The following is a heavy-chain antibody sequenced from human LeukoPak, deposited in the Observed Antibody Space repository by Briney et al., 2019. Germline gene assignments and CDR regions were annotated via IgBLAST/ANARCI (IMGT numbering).Heavy chain of an antibody. D-gene: IGHD1-26*01. J-gene: IGHJ4*02. V-gene: IGHV4-34*01. CDR2: INHSGST. CDR3: ALTWGDY. CDR1: GGSFSGYY. Sequence: SETLSLTCAVYGGSFSGYYWSWIRQPPGKGLEWIAEINHSGSTNYNPSLKSRVTISVDTSKNQFSLKLSSVTAADTAVYYCALTWGDYWGQGTLVTVSS.